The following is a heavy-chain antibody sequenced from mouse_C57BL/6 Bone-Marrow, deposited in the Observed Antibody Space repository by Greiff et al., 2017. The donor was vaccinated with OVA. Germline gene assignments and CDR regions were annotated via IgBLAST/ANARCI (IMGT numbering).Heavy chain of an antibody. V-gene: IGHV1-76*01. J-gene: IGHJ2*01. Sequence: VHLVESGAELVRPGASVKLSCKASGYTFTDYYINWVKQRPGQGLEWIARIYPGSGNTYYNEKFKGKATLTAEKSSSTAYMQLSSLTSEDSAVYFCARHYGNFLFDYWGQGTTLTVSS. CDR3: ARHYGNFLFDY. CDR2: IYPGSGNT. CDR1: GYTFTDYY. D-gene: IGHD2-1*01.